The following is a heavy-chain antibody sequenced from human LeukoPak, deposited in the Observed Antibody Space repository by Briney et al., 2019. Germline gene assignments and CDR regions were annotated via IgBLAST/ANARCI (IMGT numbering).Heavy chain of an antibody. CDR3: ARSYAHYDFWSGYTYQNYFDP. CDR1: GFTVSSSY. CDR2: IYAGDST. D-gene: IGHD3-3*01. Sequence: GGSLRLSCAASGFTVSSSYISWVRQAPGKGLEWVSVIYAGDSTYYADSVKGRFIISRDNSKNTVYLQMDSLRAEDTAVYYCARSYAHYDFWSGYTYQNYFDPWGQGTLVTVSS. V-gene: IGHV3-53*01. J-gene: IGHJ5*02.